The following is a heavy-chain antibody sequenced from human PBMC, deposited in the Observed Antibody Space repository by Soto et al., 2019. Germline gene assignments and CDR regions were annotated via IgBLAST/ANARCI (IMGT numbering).Heavy chain of an antibody. Sequence: ETLSLTCAVSGYSISSGHYWCWIRQPPGKGLEWIGSIYHSGSTYYNPSLKSRVTISVDTSKNQFSLKLSSVTAADTAVYYSAREIMITFGGDRENWFDPWGQGTLVTVYS. CDR2: IYHSGST. CDR3: AREIMITFGGDRENWFDP. V-gene: IGHV4-38-2*02. J-gene: IGHJ5*02. D-gene: IGHD3-16*01. CDR1: GYSISSGHY.